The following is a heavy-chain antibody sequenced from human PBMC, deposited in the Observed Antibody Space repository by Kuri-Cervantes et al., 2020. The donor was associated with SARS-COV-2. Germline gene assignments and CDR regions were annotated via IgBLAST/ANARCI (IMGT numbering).Heavy chain of an antibody. CDR2: IYPADSDT. CDR3: ARTRGSYYTDAFDL. D-gene: IGHD1-26*01. Sequence: KVSCKGSGFRFTTYWIGWVRQMPGKGLEWMAIIYPADSDTRYSPSFQGQVTISADKSISTVYLQWSSLKASDSAMYYCARTRGSYYTDAFDLWGQGTMVTVSS. CDR1: GFRFTTYW. V-gene: IGHV5-51*01. J-gene: IGHJ3*01.